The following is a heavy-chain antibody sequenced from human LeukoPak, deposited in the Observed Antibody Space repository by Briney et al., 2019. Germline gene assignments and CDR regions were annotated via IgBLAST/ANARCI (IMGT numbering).Heavy chain of an antibody. V-gene: IGHV4-34*01. CDR1: VGSFTDYY. Sequence: SETLSLTCAVYVGSFTDYYWAWICQPPGKGLEWIGEINHSGSSNYNPSLKSRVTTSVVTSKNQFSLKVRSVTAADTAVYYCARAGFDYWGQGTLVTVSS. CDR2: INHSGSS. CDR3: ARAGFDY. J-gene: IGHJ4*02.